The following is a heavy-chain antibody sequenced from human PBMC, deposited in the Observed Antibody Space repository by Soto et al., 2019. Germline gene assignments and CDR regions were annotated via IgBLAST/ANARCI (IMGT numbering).Heavy chain of an antibody. CDR1: GGSISSGDYY. CDR3: ARCSSTSLLAPDKHYGMDV. Sequence: PSETLSLTCTVSGGSISSGDYYWSWIRQPPGKGLEWIGYIYYSGSTYYNPSLKSRVTISVDTSKNQFSLKLSSVTAADTAVYYCARCSSTSLLAPDKHYGMDVWGQGTTVTVSS. D-gene: IGHD2-2*01. J-gene: IGHJ6*02. V-gene: IGHV4-30-4*01. CDR2: IYYSGST.